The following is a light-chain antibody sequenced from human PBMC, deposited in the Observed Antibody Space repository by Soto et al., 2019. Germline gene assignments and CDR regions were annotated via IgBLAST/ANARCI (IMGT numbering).Light chain of an antibody. CDR1: SSDVGGYNY. V-gene: IGLV2-14*01. Sequence: QSALTQPASVSGSPGQSITISCTGTSSDVGGYNYVSWYQQHPGKAPKLMIYYVSDRPSGVSNRLSGSKYGNTASLTISWLQAEDEADDFCSSYKSGFDVFGAGTKLTVL. CDR2: YVS. J-gene: IGLJ1*01. CDR3: SSYKSGFDV.